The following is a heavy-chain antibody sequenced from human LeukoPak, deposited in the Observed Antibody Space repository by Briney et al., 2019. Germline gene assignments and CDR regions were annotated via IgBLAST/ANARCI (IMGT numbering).Heavy chain of an antibody. J-gene: IGHJ4*02. CDR2: ISAYNGNT. D-gene: IGHD3-10*01. CDR3: ARDSGYYGSGSYPDY. V-gene: IGHV1-18*01. Sequence: GASVKVSCKASGYTFTSYGISWVRQAPGQGLEWMGWISAYNGNTNYAQKLQGRVTMTTDTSTNTAYMELRSLRSDDTAVYYCARDSGYYGSGSYPDYWGQGTLVTVSS. CDR1: GYTFTSYG.